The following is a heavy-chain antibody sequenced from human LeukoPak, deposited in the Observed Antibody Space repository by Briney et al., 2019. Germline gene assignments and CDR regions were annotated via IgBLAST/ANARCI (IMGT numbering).Heavy chain of an antibody. V-gene: IGHV4-59*01. CDR3: AREPYVDTAMVTEGDY. CDR1: GGSISSYY. Sequence: PSETLSLTCTVSGGSISSYYWSWIRQPPGKGLEWIGYIYYSGSTNYNPFLKSRVTISVDTSKNQFSLKLSSVTAADTAVYYCAREPYVDTAMVTEGDYWGQGTLVTVSS. CDR2: IYYSGST. J-gene: IGHJ4*02. D-gene: IGHD5-18*01.